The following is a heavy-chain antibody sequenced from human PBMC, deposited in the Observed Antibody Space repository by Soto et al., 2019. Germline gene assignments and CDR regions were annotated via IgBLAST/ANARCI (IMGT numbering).Heavy chain of an antibody. Sequence: GESLKISCEASGYRFTTYCIAWVRQIPGRGLEWMGIVYTGDSNTKYGTSFQGRITISADRSINTAYLQWSSLEASDTAVYYCARAPTIGKVWGRDYSFFLDVWGQGTTVTVSS. CDR1: GYRFTTYC. V-gene: IGHV5-51*01. D-gene: IGHD3-16*01. J-gene: IGHJ6*02. CDR3: ARAPTIGKVWGRDYSFFLDV. CDR2: VYTGDSNT.